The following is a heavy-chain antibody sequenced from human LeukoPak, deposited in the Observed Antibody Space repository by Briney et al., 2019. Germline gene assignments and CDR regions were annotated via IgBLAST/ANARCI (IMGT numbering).Heavy chain of an antibody. Sequence: PGGSLRLSCAAAGFTFSDYYMSWIRQAPGKGLEWVSHISTSGSTIYYADSVKGRFTISRDNAKNSLYLQMNSLRAEDTAVYYCARVREAVAGTLYRFDYWGQGTLVTVSS. CDR3: ARVREAVAGTLYRFDY. CDR1: GFTFSDYY. CDR2: ISTSGSTI. D-gene: IGHD6-19*01. J-gene: IGHJ4*02. V-gene: IGHV3-11*01.